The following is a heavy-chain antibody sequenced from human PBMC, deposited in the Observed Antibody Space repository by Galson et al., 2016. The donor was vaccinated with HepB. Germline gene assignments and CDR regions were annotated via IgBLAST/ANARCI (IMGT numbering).Heavy chain of an antibody. V-gene: IGHV2-70*01. J-gene: IGHJ3*02. CDR3: ARIPYYYDPSGDDAFGI. CDR1: GFSLSTTGMS. Sequence: PALVKPTQTLTLTCTFSGFSLSTTGMSVSWICQPPGKALAWLALSDWGDDKYYRTPRKIRLTISKDTSKNQVVLTMTNMDPVDTATYFCARIPYYYDPSGDDAFGIWGQGTMVTVSS. CDR2: SDWGDDK. D-gene: IGHD3-22*01.